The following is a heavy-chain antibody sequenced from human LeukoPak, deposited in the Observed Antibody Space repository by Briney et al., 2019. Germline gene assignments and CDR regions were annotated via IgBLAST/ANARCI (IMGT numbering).Heavy chain of an antibody. CDR1: GGSISSYY. CDR2: IYYSGST. D-gene: IGHD3-22*01. V-gene: IGHV4-59*08. J-gene: IGHJ1*01. Sequence: SETLSLTCTVSGGSISSYYWSWIRQPPGKGLEWIGYIYYSGSTNYNPSLKSRVTISVDTSKHQFSLKQSSVTAADTAVYYCARGVSYYDSSGYYNEYFQHWGQGTLVTVSS. CDR3: ARGVSYYDSSGYYNEYFQH.